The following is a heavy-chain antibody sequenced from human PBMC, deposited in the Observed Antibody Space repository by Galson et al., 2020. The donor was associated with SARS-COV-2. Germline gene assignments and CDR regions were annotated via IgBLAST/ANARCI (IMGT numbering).Heavy chain of an antibody. D-gene: IGHD3-9*01. CDR2: ITVHGGST. V-gene: IGHV3-64*01. Sequence: TGGSLRLSCAASGFTFSSYAMHWVRQAPGKGLKYVSGITVHGGSTYYANSVKGRFTISRDNSKNTLYLQMGSLRTEDMAVYYCARGGYDILTGYSFDQWGQGTLVTVSS. J-gene: IGHJ4*02. CDR1: GFTFSSYA. CDR3: ARGGYDILTGYSFDQ.